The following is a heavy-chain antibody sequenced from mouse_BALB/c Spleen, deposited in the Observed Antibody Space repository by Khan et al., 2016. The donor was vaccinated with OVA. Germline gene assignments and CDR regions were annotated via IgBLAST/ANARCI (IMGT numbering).Heavy chain of an antibody. D-gene: IGHD2-5*01. CDR2: INTNTGEP. CDR1: GYTFTNYG. J-gene: IGHJ3*01. V-gene: IGHV9-3*02. CDR3: ARGNYDVSNSWFAY. Sequence: QIQLVQSGPELKKPGETVKISCKASGYTFTNYGMNWVKQAPGKGLKWMGWINTNTGEPTYAEEFKGRFAFSLETSASTAYLQLNNLKNEDTATYFLARGNYDVSNSWFAYWGQGTLVTVSA.